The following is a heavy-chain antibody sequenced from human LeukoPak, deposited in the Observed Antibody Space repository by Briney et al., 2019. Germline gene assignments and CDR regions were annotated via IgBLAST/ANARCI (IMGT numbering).Heavy chain of an antibody. D-gene: IGHD6-13*01. J-gene: IGHJ4*02. CDR3: ARGAYSSSWMNPIGY. Sequence: ASVKVSCKASGYTFSTFPINWVRQAPGQGLEWMGGIIPIFGTANYAQKFQGRVTITADESTSTAYMELSSLRSEDTAVYYCARGAYSSSWMNPIGYWGQGTLVTVSS. V-gene: IGHV1-69*13. CDR2: IIPIFGTA. CDR1: GYTFSTFP.